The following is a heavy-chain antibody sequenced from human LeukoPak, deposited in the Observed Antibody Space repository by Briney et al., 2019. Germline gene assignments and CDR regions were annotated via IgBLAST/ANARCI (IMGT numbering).Heavy chain of an antibody. CDR3: AKEQGDLECDY. CDR2: ISYDGSNK. CDR1: GFTFSSYG. V-gene: IGHV3-30*18. Sequence: GRSLRLSCAASGFTFSSYGMHWVRQAPGNGLEWVAVISYDGSNKYYADSVKGRFTISRDNSKNTLYLQMNSLRAEDTAVYYCAKEQGDLECDYWGQGTLVTVSS. J-gene: IGHJ4*02. D-gene: IGHD3-3*01.